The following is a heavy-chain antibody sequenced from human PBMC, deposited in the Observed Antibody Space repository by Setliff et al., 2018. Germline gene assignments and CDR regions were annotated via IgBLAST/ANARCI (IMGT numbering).Heavy chain of an antibody. J-gene: IGHJ3*01. Sequence: SETLSLTCTVSGDSISSGDYFWSWIRQPPGKGLEWIAYIYHSGGAYYNPSLKSRVTMSVDTSKNQFSLHLTSVTAADTAVYYCAREVGTSTSSDAFDVWGQGMMVTVSS. CDR1: GDSISSGDYF. CDR2: IYHSGGA. D-gene: IGHD1-26*01. V-gene: IGHV4-30-4*08. CDR3: AREVGTSTSSDAFDV.